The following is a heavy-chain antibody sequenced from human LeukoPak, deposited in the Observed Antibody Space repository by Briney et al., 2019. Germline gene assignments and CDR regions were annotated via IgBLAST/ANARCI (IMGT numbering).Heavy chain of an antibody. J-gene: IGHJ3*02. D-gene: IGHD3-10*02. CDR3: AKCSASYYNDAFDI. Sequence: GGSLRLSCAASGFTFNNYAMNWVRQAPGKGLEWLSYIRGGGGHTRYSDSVKGRFTISRDNSKNLLYLQMNSRRAEDMAIYYCAKCSASYYNDAFDIWGRGTMVTVSS. CDR1: GFTFNNYA. CDR2: IRGGGGHT. V-gene: IGHV3-23*01.